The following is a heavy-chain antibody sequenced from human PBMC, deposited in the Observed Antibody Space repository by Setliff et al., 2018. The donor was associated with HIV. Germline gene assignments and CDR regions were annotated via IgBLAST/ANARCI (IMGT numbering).Heavy chain of an antibody. CDR3: AREGQWLIQGDYSDAFDI. D-gene: IGHD6-19*01. Sequence: GGSLRLSCAASGFTFSSYGMHWVRQAPGKGLEWLSYMGSNNNIYYADSVKGRFTTSRDNAMNSLYLQMSSLRVEDTAVYYCAREGQWLIQGDYSDAFDIWGQGTMVTVSS. V-gene: IGHV3-48*01. CDR2: MGSNNNI. J-gene: IGHJ3*02. CDR1: GFTFSSYG.